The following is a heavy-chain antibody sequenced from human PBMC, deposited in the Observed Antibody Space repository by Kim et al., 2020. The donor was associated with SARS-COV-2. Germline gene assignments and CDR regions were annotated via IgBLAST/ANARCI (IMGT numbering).Heavy chain of an antibody. CDR3: ARDSYYCSSTSCYLYYYYGMDV. J-gene: IGHJ6*02. Sequence: GGSLRLSCAASGFTFSSYGMHWVRQAPGKGLEWVAVIWYDGSNKYYADSVKGRFTISRDNSKNTLYLQMNSLRAEDTAVYYCARDSYYCSSTSCYLYYYYGMDVWGQGTTVTVSS. V-gene: IGHV3-33*01. CDR1: GFTFSSYG. D-gene: IGHD2-2*01. CDR2: IWYDGSNK.